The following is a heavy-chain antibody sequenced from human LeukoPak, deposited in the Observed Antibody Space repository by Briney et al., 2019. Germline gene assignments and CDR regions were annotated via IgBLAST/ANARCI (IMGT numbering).Heavy chain of an antibody. CDR2: INSDGSST. D-gene: IGHD1-26*01. V-gene: IGHV3-74*01. CDR3: VRGAGSYGDWDY. J-gene: IGHJ4*02. CDR1: GFTFSSYW. Sequence: GGSLRLSCAASGFTFSSYWMHWVRQPPGKGLVWVSRINSDGSSTSYADSVKGRFTISRDNAKNTLYLQVTSLRAEDTAVYYCVRGAGSYGDWDYWGQGTLVTVSS.